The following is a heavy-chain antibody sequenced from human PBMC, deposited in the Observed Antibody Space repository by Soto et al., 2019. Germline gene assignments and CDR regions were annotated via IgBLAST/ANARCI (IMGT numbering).Heavy chain of an antibody. CDR1: GGSISSYY. D-gene: IGHD6-13*01. Sequence: QVQLQESGPGLVKPSETLSLTCTVSGGSISSYYWSWIRQPPGKGLEWIGYIYYSGSTNYNPSLKRRVTISVDTSKNQFSLKLSSVTAADTAVYYCARATAAGKIIDYWGQGTLVTVSS. CDR3: ARATAAGKIIDY. V-gene: IGHV4-59*01. CDR2: IYYSGST. J-gene: IGHJ4*02.